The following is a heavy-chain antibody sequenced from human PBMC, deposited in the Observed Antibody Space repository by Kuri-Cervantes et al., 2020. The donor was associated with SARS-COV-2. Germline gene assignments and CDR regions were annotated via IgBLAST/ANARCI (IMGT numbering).Heavy chain of an antibody. CDR2: INPKSGGT. J-gene: IGHJ2*01. CDR1: GYTFTSYY. Sequence: AAVKVSCKASGYTFTSYYVHWVRQAPGQGLEWMGWINPKSGGTNYAPQFQGRLTMTRDTSISTAYMELSSLRSDDTAVYYCARTITMVRGVPPDWYFDLWGRGTLVTVSS. CDR3: ARTITMVRGVPPDWYFDL. V-gene: IGHV1-2*02. D-gene: IGHD3-10*01.